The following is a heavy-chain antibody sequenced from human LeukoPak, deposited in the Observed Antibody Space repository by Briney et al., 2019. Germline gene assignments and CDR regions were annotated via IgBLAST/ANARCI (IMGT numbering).Heavy chain of an antibody. D-gene: IGHD6-13*01. CDR2: IYTSGST. CDR3: ARGIKIAAAQYYFDY. V-gene: IGHV4-61*02. J-gene: IGHJ4*02. Sequence: SETLSLTCTVSGGSISSGSYYWSWIRQPAGKGLEWIGRIYTSGSTNYNPSLKSRVTISVDTSKNQFSLKLSSVTAADTAVYYCARGIKIAAAQYYFDYWGQGTLVTVSS. CDR1: GGSISSGSYY.